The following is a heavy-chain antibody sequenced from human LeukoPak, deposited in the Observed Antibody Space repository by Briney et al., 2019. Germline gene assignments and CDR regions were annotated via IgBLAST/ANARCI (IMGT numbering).Heavy chain of an antibody. J-gene: IGHJ4*02. D-gene: IGHD3-22*01. V-gene: IGHV3-66*02. Sequence: PGGSLRLSCTVSGFTVSNNYMSWVRQAPGKGLEWVSVIYGGRNNTVYADSVKGRFTISRDNSKNTLYLQMNSLRADDTAVYYCAKELSGFLASFEYWGQGTLVTVSS. CDR3: AKELSGFLASFEY. CDR1: GFTVSNNY. CDR2: IYGGRNNT.